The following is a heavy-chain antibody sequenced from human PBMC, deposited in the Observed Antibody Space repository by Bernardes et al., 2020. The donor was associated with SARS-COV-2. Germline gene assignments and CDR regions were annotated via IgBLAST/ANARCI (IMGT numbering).Heavy chain of an antibody. CDR1: GGSFSGYY. Sequence: SETLSLTCAVYGGSFSGYYWSWIRQPPGKGLEWIGEINHSGSTNYNPSLKSRVTISVDTSKNQFSLKLSSVTAADTAVYYCARGARGSLGLDYWGQGTLVTVSS. J-gene: IGHJ4*02. CDR3: ARGARGSLGLDY. CDR2: INHSGST. V-gene: IGHV4-34*01. D-gene: IGHD3-16*01.